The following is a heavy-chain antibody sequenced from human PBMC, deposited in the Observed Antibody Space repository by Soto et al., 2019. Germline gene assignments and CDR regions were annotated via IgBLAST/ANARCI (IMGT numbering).Heavy chain of an antibody. Sequence: GGSLRLSCAVSEFTFNTYAIHWVRQAPGKGLEWVAVISYDGSSTYYADSVKGRFTISKDKSKNTLFLHMNSPRADDTAVYYCAIARVADSSLDHWGQGILVTVSS. CDR3: AIARVADSSLDH. CDR2: ISYDGSST. J-gene: IGHJ4*01. CDR1: EFTFNTYA. V-gene: IGHV3-30-3*01. D-gene: IGHD3-3*01.